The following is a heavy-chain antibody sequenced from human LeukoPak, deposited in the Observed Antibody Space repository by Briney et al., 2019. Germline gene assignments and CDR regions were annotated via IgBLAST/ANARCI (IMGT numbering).Heavy chain of an antibody. CDR2: IYYSGST. Sequence: SETLSLTCTVSGGSLSSSSYYWGCTRQRPGKGLEWIGSIYYSGSTYYNPSLKSRVTISLDMSKNQFSLKLRSVTAADTAVYYCASGGSGYYYSWGQGSLVTVSS. V-gene: IGHV4-39*01. CDR1: GGSLSSSSYY. CDR3: ASGGSGYYYS. J-gene: IGHJ4*02. D-gene: IGHD3-22*01.